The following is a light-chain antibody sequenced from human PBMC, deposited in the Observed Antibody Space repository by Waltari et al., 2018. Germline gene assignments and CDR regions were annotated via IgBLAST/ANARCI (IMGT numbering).Light chain of an antibody. Sequence: QSALTQPASVSGSPGQSITIPCTGTRSDVGNYNLVFWYQQHPGKAPKLMISEVNKRPSGVSNRFSGSKSGNTASLTISGLQSEDEASYYCSSYISSTSVIFGGGTKLTVL. CDR2: EVN. V-gene: IGLV2-23*02. CDR1: RSDVGNYNL. CDR3: SSYISSTSVI. J-gene: IGLJ2*01.